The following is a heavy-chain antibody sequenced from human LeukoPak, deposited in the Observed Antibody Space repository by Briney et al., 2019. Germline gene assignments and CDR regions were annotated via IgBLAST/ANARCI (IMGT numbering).Heavy chain of an antibody. CDR3: ARGRMTASRSDAFDI. CDR2: LTTDSRYI. Sequence: TGGPLRLSCAVSGLTFSSYDMNWVRQAPGKGLEWVSSLTTDSRYIYYADSVKGRFTISRDNAKTSLYLEMNNLRAEDTAVYYCARGRMTASRSDAFDIWGQGTKVTVSS. CDR1: GLTFSSYD. V-gene: IGHV3-21*01. D-gene: IGHD2-21*02. J-gene: IGHJ3*02.